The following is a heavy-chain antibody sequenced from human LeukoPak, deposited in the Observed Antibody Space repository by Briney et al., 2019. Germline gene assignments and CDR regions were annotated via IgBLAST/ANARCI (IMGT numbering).Heavy chain of an antibody. D-gene: IGHD3-10*01. CDR3: ARDGMVRGVIIWDAFDI. CDR1: GVTFSSYA. Sequence: AGGSLRLSCAATGVTFSSYAMSWVRQAPGKGLEWVSYISSSSSTIYYADSVKGRFTISRDNAKSSLYLQMNSLRDEDTAVYYCARDGMVRGVIIWDAFDIWGQGTMVTVSS. J-gene: IGHJ3*02. CDR2: ISSSSSTI. V-gene: IGHV3-48*02.